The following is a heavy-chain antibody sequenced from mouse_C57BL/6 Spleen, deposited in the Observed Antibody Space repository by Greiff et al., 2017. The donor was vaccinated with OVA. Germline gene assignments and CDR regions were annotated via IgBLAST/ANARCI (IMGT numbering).Heavy chain of an antibody. Sequence: EVQLQQSGPELVKPGASVKISCKASGYTFTDYYMNWVKQSHGKSLEWIGDINPNNGGTSYNQKFKGKATLTVDKSSSTAYMELRSLTSEDPAVYYCARRPTMVTTGFAFWGQGTLVTVSA. J-gene: IGHJ3*01. V-gene: IGHV1-26*01. D-gene: IGHD2-9*01. CDR1: GYTFTDYY. CDR2: INPNNGGT. CDR3: ARRPTMVTTGFAF.